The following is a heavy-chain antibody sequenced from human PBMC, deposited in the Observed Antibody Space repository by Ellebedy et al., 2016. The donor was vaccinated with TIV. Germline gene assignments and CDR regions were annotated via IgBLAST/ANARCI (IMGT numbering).Heavy chain of an antibody. CDR1: GYTFSTFG. V-gene: IGHV1-18*04. CDR3: ARDRDLWFGELYPYS. D-gene: IGHD3-10*01. CDR2: ISASDGNT. J-gene: IGHJ4*02. Sequence: AASVKVSCKASGYTFSTFGITWVRQAPGQGLEWMGWISASDGNTNYAQELQDRLTLTTDTSTSTASMELRSLRSDDTAVYYGARDRDLWFGELYPYSWGQGTLVTVSS.